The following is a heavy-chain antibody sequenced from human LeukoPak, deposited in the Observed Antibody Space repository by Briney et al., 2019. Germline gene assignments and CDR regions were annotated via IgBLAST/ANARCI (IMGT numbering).Heavy chain of an antibody. CDR2: IWWDSGSI. CDR1: GFTFDDYS. J-gene: IGHJ5*02. CDR3: AKDALFHAGANPNWFDP. Sequence: GRALRLSRAASGFTFDDYSMHWVRQAPGEGPEGVSGIWWDSGSIGYADSVKGRFTISRDNAKNSLHLQMNSLRAEDTALYYCAKDALFHAGANPNWFDPWGQGTLVTVSS. V-gene: IGHV3-9*01. D-gene: IGHD1-26*01.